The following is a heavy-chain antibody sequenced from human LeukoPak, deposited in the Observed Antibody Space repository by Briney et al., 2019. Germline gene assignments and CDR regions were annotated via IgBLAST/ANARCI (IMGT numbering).Heavy chain of an antibody. J-gene: IGHJ4*02. CDR1: GFTFSSYS. V-gene: IGHV3-48*01. Sequence: GGSLRLSCAASGFTFSSYSMNWVRQAPGKGLEWVSYISSSSSTIYYADSVKGRFTISRDNAKNTLYLQIASLRAEDTAVYYCIGSAGWVGQWGQGTLVTVSS. CDR2: ISSSSSTI. D-gene: IGHD6-19*01. CDR3: IGSAGWVGQ.